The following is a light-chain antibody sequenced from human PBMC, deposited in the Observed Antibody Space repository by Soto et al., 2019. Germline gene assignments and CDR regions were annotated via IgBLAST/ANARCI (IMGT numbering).Light chain of an antibody. CDR3: CSYAGTYNFWV. Sequence: QSALTQPRSVCGSPGQSVTISCTGTNSDIGGYNYVSWYQQHPGKAPKVMIYDVSRRPSGVPDRFSGSKSGNTASLTISGLQAEDEADYYCCSYAGTYNFWVFGGGTKLTVL. J-gene: IGLJ3*02. V-gene: IGLV2-11*01. CDR2: DVS. CDR1: NSDIGGYNY.